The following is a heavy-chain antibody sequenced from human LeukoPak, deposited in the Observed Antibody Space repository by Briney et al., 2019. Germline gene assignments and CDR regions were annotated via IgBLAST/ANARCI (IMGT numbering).Heavy chain of an antibody. Sequence: GGSLRLSCAASGFTFCSYSMNWVRQAPGKGLEWVSSISSSSSYIYYADSVKGRFTISRDNAKNSLYLQMNSLRAEDTAVYYCARSVSVTTGYWGQGTLVTVSS. D-gene: IGHD1-14*01. J-gene: IGHJ4*02. CDR3: ARSVSVTTGY. CDR2: ISSSSSYI. V-gene: IGHV3-21*01. CDR1: GFTFCSYS.